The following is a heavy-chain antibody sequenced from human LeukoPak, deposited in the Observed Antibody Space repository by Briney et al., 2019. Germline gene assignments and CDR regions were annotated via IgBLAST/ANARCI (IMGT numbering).Heavy chain of an antibody. Sequence: GRSLGLSCAASGFTFSSYAMHWVRQAPGKGLEWVAVISYDGSNKYYADSVKGRFTISRDNSKNTLYLQMNSLRAEDTAVYYCAREYSGYDGGPNWFDPWGQGTLVTVSS. CDR1: GFTFSSYA. D-gene: IGHD5-12*01. V-gene: IGHV3-30-3*01. J-gene: IGHJ5*02. CDR2: ISYDGSNK. CDR3: AREYSGYDGGPNWFDP.